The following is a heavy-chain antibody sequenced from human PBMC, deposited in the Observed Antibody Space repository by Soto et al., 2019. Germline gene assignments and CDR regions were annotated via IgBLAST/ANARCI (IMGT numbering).Heavy chain of an antibody. Sequence: SETLSLTCAVYGGSFSGYYWSWIRQPPGKGLEWIGEINHSGSTNYNPSLKSRVTISVDTSKNQFSLKLSSVTAADTAVYYCARGRLTYYYYYGLDVWGQGTTVTISS. CDR1: GGSFSGYY. V-gene: IGHV4-34*01. CDR2: INHSGST. D-gene: IGHD5-12*01. J-gene: IGHJ6*02. CDR3: ARGRLTYYYYYGLDV.